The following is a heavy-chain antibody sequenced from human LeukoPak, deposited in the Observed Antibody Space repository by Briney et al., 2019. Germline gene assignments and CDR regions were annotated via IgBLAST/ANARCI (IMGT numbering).Heavy chain of an antibody. J-gene: IGHJ6*04. CDR2: VNSVGTT. V-gene: IGHV3-53*01. Sequence: GGSLRLSCAASGFTVNTNYMSWVRQAPGKGLEWVSIVNSVGTTYYADSVKGRFTFSRDNSKNTLYLQMNNLRAEDTAVYYCARDGSSGRGYYYYYGMDIWGEGTTVTVSP. D-gene: IGHD1-26*01. CDR1: GFTVNTNY. CDR3: ARDGSSGRGYYYYYGMDI.